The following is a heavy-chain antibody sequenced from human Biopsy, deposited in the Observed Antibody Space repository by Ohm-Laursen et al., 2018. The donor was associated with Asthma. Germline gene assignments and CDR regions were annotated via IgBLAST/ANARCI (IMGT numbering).Heavy chain of an antibody. V-gene: IGHV3-48*02. D-gene: IGHD4-17*01. CDR1: GFTFSSYS. CDR3: ERPRWGPYGY. J-gene: IGHJ4*02. Sequence: SLRLSCSASGFTFSSYSMNWVRQAPGKGLEWVSYISSSSSTIYYADSVKGRFTISRDNAKNSLYLQMNSLRDEDTAVYYCERPRWGPYGYWGQGTLVTVSS. CDR2: ISSSSSTI.